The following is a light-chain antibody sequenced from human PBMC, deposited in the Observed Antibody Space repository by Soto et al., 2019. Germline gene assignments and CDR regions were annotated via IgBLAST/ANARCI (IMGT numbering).Light chain of an antibody. Sequence: QSVLTQPPSVSGAPGQRVTISCTGNSSNIGAGYDVHWYQQLPGTDPKLLIYGTSNRPSGVPYRFSGSKSGTSASLAITWLQAEDEADYYCQSYDSSLSGSVVFGGGTKVTVL. CDR2: GTS. CDR3: QSYDSSLSGSVV. CDR1: SSNIGAGYD. J-gene: IGLJ2*01. V-gene: IGLV1-40*01.